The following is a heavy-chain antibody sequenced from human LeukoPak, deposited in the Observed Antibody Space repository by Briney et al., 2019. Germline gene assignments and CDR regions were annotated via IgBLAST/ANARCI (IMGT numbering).Heavy chain of an antibody. Sequence: GGSLRLSCAASGYRFSNNWMSWLRQAPGKGLEWVANIKQDGSEKYYVDSVKGRFPDTRDNDKSSLYMKMSSLRAEDTAIYYCARDRVGDSDAFDVWGQGTVVTVSS. D-gene: IGHD2-21*01. CDR1: GYRFSNNW. CDR3: ARDRVGDSDAFDV. V-gene: IGHV3-7*01. J-gene: IGHJ3*01. CDR2: IKQDGSEK.